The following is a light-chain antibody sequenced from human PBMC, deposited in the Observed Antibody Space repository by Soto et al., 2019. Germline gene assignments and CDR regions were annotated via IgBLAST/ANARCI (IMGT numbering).Light chain of an antibody. CDR2: KAS. V-gene: IGKV1-5*03. Sequence: DIHITHSPATLSAAVRDRVTITCRASQSISSWLAWYQQKPGKAPKLLIYKASSLESGVPSRFSGSGSGTEFTLTISSLQPDDFATYSCQQYNSYSPETFGQGTKVDIK. CDR1: QSISSW. J-gene: IGKJ1*01. CDR3: QQYNSYSPET.